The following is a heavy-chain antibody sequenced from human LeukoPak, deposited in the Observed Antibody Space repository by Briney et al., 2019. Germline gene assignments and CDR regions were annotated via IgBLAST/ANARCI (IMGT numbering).Heavy chain of an antibody. CDR2: INPNSGNT. D-gene: IGHD6-25*01. V-gene: IGHV1-2*02. J-gene: IGHJ5*02. CDR3: AREGAAAEDVNWFDP. CDR1: GYTFTGYY. Sequence: ASVKVSCKASGYTFTGYYMHWVRQAPGQGLEWMGWINPNSGNTHYSQKFQDRVTMTRDTSISTAYMELSSLESDDTAIYYCAREGAAAEDVNWFDPWGQEPWSPSPQ.